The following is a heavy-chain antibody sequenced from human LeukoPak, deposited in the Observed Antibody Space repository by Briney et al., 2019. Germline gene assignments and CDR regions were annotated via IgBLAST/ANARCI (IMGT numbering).Heavy chain of an antibody. CDR2: MNPNSGNT. J-gene: IGHJ4*02. D-gene: IGHD4-17*01. Sequence: GASVKVSCKASGYTFTSYDINWVRQATGQGLEWMGWMNPNSGNTGYAQKFQGRVTMTRNPSISTAYMELGSLRSEDTAVYYCARGLAATDDYGDYVYYFDYWGQGTLVTASS. CDR3: ARGLAATDDYGDYVYYFDY. CDR1: GYTFTSYD. V-gene: IGHV1-8*01.